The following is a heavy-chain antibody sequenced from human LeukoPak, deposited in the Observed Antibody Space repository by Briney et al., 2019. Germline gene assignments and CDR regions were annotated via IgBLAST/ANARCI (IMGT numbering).Heavy chain of an antibody. CDR2: ISASGGTT. CDR1: GFTFSSYA. J-gene: IGHJ4*02. Sequence: GGSLRLSCAASGFTFSSYAMRWVRQAPGKGLEWVSGISASGGTTYYADSVKGRFTISRDNSKNTLYLQMTSLRAEDTAVYYCAKGQSSSGLRNYFDYWGQGTLVTVSS. CDR3: AKGQSSSGLRNYFDY. D-gene: IGHD3-22*01. V-gene: IGHV3-23*01.